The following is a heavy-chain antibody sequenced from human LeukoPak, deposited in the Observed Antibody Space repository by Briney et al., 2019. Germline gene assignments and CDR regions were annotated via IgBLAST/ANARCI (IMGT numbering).Heavy chain of an antibody. CDR3: ARGGAVAGPDWGDAFDI. CDR1: GGSISSGVYS. V-gene: IGHV4-30-4*07. D-gene: IGHD6-13*01. J-gene: IGHJ3*02. CDR2: IYYSGNT. Sequence: SSETLSLTCAVSGGSISSGVYSWSWFRQPPGRGRGGIGYIYYSGNTYYNPSLKSRVTISVDTSKNHFSLKLSSVTAADTAVYYCARGGAVAGPDWGDAFDIWGQGTMVTVSS.